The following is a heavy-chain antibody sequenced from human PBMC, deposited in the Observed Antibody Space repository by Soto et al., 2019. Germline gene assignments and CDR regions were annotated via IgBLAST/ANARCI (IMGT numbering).Heavy chain of an antibody. J-gene: IGHJ4*02. V-gene: IGHV3-23*01. Sequence: EVELLESGGGLSPPGGSLRLSCAASGFIFRSTAMAWVRQAPGKGLEWVSRISGSGVSTYFSDSVKGRFTISRDNSNNTSYDQMYSLRGEVTAVYFCAAVRGSAYEYVGDSLTFDDWGQGTLVTVSS. D-gene: IGHD3-16*01. CDR1: GFIFRSTA. CDR2: ISGSGVST. CDR3: AAVRGSAYEYVGDSLTFDD.